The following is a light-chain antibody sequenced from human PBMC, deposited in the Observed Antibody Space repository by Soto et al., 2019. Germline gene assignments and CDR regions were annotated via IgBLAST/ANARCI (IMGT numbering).Light chain of an antibody. Sequence: DIPMTQSPSTLSASVGDRVTITCRASQSISSWLAWYQQKPGKAPKLLIYDASSLERGVPSRFSGSGSGTEFTLTISSLQPDDFATYYCQQYNSYSCTFGQGTKVEIK. J-gene: IGKJ1*01. V-gene: IGKV1-5*01. CDR2: DAS. CDR3: QQYNSYSCT. CDR1: QSISSW.